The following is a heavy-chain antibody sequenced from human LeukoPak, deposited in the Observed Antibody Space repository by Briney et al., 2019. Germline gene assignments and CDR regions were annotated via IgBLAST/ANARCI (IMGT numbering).Heavy chain of an antibody. Sequence: GSLMLSCAASGFTFSSYEMNWVRQAPGRGLEWVSYIGNTGRTIYYADSVQGRFTISRDNAKNSLYLQMNSLRAEDTAIYCCVRGDRYFFDFWGQGTLVTVSS. CDR1: GFTFSSYE. V-gene: IGHV3-48*03. CDR2: IGNTGRTI. J-gene: IGHJ4*02. CDR3: VRGDRYFFDF. D-gene: IGHD1-14*01.